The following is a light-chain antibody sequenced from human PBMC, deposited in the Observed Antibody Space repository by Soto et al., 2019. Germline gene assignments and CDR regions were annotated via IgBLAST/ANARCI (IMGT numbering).Light chain of an antibody. CDR1: SSNIGSNT. CDR2: SNN. V-gene: IGLV1-44*01. Sequence: QPVLTQPPSASGTPGQRVTISCSGSSSNIGSNTVNWYQQLPGTAPKLLIYSNNQRPSGVPDRFSGSKSGTSASLAISGLQSEDEADYYCAAWDDSLNVPYVFGTGTKLTVL. CDR3: AAWDDSLNVPYV. J-gene: IGLJ1*01.